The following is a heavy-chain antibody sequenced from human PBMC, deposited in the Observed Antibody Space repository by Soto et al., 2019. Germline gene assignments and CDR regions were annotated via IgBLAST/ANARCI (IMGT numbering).Heavy chain of an antibody. D-gene: IGHD1-26*01. V-gene: IGHV1-18*01. CDR3: ARDTIGPRGSYFWFFDY. CDR1: GYTFTSYG. Sequence: ASVKVSCKASGYTFTSYGISWVRQAPGQGLEWMGWISAYNGNTNYAQKLQGRVTMTTDTSTSTAYMELRSLRSDDTAVYYCARDTIGPRGSYFWFFDYWGQGTLVTVSS. CDR2: ISAYNGNT. J-gene: IGHJ4*02.